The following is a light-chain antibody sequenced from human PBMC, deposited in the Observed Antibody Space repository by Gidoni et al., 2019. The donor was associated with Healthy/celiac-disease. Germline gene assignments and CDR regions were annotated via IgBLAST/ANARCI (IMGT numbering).Light chain of an antibody. CDR1: QSISSY. Sequence: DIQMTQSPSSLSASVGDRVTITCRASQSISSYLNWYQQKPGKAPKLLIYAASSLQSGAPPRFSGSGSGTDFTLTISSLQPEDFATYYCQQSYSTPRTFGQGTKLEIK. V-gene: IGKV1-39*01. CDR2: AAS. J-gene: IGKJ2*02. CDR3: QQSYSTPRT.